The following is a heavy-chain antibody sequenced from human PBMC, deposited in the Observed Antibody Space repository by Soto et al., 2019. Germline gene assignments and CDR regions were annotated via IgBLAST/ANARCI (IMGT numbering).Heavy chain of an antibody. Sequence: SVKVSCKASGGTFGSDAITWVRQAPGQGLEWVGRIIPILGTTNYAQNLQGRVTISADKSTLTSYMELHSLTSDDTALYYCARDRTDSGYYTNWLDPWGQGTQVTVSS. J-gene: IGHJ5*02. CDR1: GGTFGSDA. D-gene: IGHD3-22*01. V-gene: IGHV1-69*04. CDR2: IIPILGTT. CDR3: ARDRTDSGYYTNWLDP.